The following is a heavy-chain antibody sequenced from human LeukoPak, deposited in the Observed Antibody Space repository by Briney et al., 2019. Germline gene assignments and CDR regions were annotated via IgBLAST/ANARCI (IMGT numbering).Heavy chain of an antibody. V-gene: IGHV3-74*03. D-gene: IGHD3-22*01. CDR2: INAGGSTT. CDR1: GFTVSFHY. J-gene: IGHJ4*02. Sequence: GGSLRLSCAASGFTVSFHYMIWVRQAPGKGLVWVSHINAGGSTTMYADSVKGRFTISRDNAKNTLYLQMNGLRAEDTAVYYCARPRGYDTRDFDYWGQGALVTVSS. CDR3: ARPRGYDTRDFDY.